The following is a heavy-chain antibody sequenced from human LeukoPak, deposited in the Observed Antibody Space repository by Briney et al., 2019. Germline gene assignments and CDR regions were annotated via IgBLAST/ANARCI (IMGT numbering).Heavy chain of an antibody. Sequence: GGSLRLSCAASGFTFSSYGMHWVRQAPGKGLEWVAVISYDGSNKYYADSVKGRFTISRDNSKNTLYLQMNSLRAEDTAVYYCAKVIVVVTAKYYFDYWGQGTLVTVSS. CDR2: ISYDGSNK. J-gene: IGHJ4*02. CDR1: GFTFSSYG. D-gene: IGHD2-21*02. V-gene: IGHV3-30*18. CDR3: AKVIVVVTAKYYFDY.